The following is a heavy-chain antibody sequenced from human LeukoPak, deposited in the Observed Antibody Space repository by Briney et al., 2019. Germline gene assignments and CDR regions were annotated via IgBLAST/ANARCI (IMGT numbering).Heavy chain of an antibody. CDR2: IKEDGSEI. Sequence: GGSLRLSCAASGFTFSTYNMNWVRQAPGKGLEWVANIKEDGSEIYYVDSVKGRFTISRDNAKNSLFLQMNSLRAEDTAVYYCVRGIEYWGQGTLVTVSS. CDR1: GFTFSTYN. V-gene: IGHV3-7*01. J-gene: IGHJ4*02. CDR3: VRGIEY.